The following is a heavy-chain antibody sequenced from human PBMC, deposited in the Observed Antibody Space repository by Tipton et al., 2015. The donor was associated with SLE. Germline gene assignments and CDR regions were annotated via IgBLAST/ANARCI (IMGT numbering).Heavy chain of an antibody. V-gene: IGHV4-59*01. J-gene: IGHJ6*02. Sequence: TLSLTCTVSGGSITNYFWSWIRQPPGKGLEWIGHIYYRGTISYNPSLKSRVTISLDASKKQLALRLSSVTAADTAVYYCARRFLEWFGYGMDVWGQGTTVTVSS. CDR1: GGSITNYF. CDR3: ARRFLEWFGYGMDV. D-gene: IGHD3-3*01. CDR2: IYYRGTI.